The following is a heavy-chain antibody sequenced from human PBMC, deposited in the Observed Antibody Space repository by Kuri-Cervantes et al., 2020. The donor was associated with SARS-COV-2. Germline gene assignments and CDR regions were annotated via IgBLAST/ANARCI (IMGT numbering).Heavy chain of an antibody. J-gene: IGHJ4*02. Sequence: GESLKISCAASGFTFSDYYMSWIRQAPGKGLEWVSYISSSSSYTNYADSVKGRFTISRDNAKKSVYLQMNSLEADGTAVYYCARRGSSWYYFDFWGQGSLVTVSS. CDR1: GFTFSDYY. D-gene: IGHD6-13*01. CDR2: ISSSSSYT. CDR3: ARRGSSWYYFDF. V-gene: IGHV3-11*06.